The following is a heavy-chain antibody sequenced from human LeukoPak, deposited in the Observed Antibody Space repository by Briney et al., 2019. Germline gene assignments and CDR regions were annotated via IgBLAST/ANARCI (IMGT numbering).Heavy chain of an antibody. CDR2: INPNSGGT. J-gene: IGHJ3*01. Sequence: GASVKVSCKASGGTFSSYVISWVRQAPGQGLEWMGWINPNSGGTSNPRNFQGRVTMTRDTSISTVYMELSRLRSDDTAVYYCARTSALDVWGQGTMVTVSS. CDR1: GGTFSSYV. V-gene: IGHV1-2*02. CDR3: ARTSALDV.